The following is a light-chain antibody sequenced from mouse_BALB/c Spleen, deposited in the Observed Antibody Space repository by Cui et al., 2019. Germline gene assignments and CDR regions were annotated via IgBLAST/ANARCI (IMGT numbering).Light chain of an antibody. CDR2: STC. CDR1: QGIRGN. Sequence: MIQSQSPLFAPLGDRVSLSCRASQGIRGNVDWYQQKPGRTIKLLISSTCNLNSGVPSRFSGSGSGSDYSITISSVESEDFADYYCLQRDVYPYTFGGGTKLEIK. V-gene: IGKV9-123*01. J-gene: IGKJ2*01. CDR3: LQRDVYPYT.